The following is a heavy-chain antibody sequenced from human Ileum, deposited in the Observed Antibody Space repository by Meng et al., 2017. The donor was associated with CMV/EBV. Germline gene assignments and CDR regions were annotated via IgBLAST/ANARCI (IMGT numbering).Heavy chain of an antibody. D-gene: IGHD3-10*01. Sequence: QVHLQESGPCLVNPSQTLSLTCTVSGGSISSGDYWWSWIRQPPGMGLEWIGYISYSGSTYYNPSLRSRVTISVDTSNNQFSLDLRSGTAADTAVYYCARAVAGWYFDLWGRGTLVTVSS. V-gene: IGHV4-30-4*08. CDR3: ARAVAGWYFDL. CDR1: GGSISSGDYW. CDR2: ISYSGST. J-gene: IGHJ2*01.